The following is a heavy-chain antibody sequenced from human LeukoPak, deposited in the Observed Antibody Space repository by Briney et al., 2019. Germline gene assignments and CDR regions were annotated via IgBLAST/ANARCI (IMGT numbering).Heavy chain of an antibody. D-gene: IGHD6-13*01. CDR2: INPNSGGT. Sequence: ASVKVSCKASGYTFTGHYMHWVRQAPGQGLEWMGWINPNSGGTNYAQKFQGWVTMTRDTSISTAYMELSRLRSDDTAVYYCARGGPIAAAGQYYYYGMDVWGKGTTVTVPS. V-gene: IGHV1-2*04. CDR1: GYTFTGHY. CDR3: ARGGPIAAAGQYYYYGMDV. J-gene: IGHJ6*04.